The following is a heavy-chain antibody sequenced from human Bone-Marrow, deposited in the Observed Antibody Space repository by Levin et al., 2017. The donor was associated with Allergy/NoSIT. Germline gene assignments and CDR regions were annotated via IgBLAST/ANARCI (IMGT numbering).Heavy chain of an antibody. Sequence: PGGSLRLSCRVSGFTFVDYAMSWVRQAPGKGLEWVGLIRNKAHGGTTQYAASMKDRISISKDDSKTIAYLQVNSLRSEDTAVYYCNRLRGFWDPSGNYYYYMDIWGRGTTVSVS. V-gene: IGHV3-49*04. D-gene: IGHD3-3*01. CDR1: GFTFVDYA. CDR3: NRLRGFWDPSGNYYYYMDI. J-gene: IGHJ6*03. CDR2: IRNKAHGGTT.